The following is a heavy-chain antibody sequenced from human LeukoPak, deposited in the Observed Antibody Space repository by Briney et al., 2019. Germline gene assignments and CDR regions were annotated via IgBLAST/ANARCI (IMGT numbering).Heavy chain of an antibody. J-gene: IGHJ4*02. CDR2: ISSSSSYI. CDR3: ARDLGYGDYPYYFDY. CDR1: GFTFSTYS. Sequence: TGGSLRLSCAASGFTFSTYSMNWVRQAPGKGLEWVSSISSSSSYIYYADSVKGRFTISRDNAKNSLCLQMNSLRAEDTAVYYCARDLGYGDYPYYFDYWGQGTLVTVSS. V-gene: IGHV3-21*01. D-gene: IGHD4-17*01.